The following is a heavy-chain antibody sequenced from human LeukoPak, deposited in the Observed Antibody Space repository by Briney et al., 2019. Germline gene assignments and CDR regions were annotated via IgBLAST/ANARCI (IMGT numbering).Heavy chain of an antibody. Sequence: VGSLRLSCAASGFTFSSYAMSWVRQAPGKGLEWVSVISGGGTSTYYADSVKGRFTISRDNSKNTLYLQMSTLRAEDTAVYYCAKSRSPTTYGDYGYNYWGQGTLVTVSS. CDR3: AKSRSPTTYGDYGYNY. CDR1: GFTFSSYA. V-gene: IGHV3-23*01. J-gene: IGHJ4*02. CDR2: ISGGGTST. D-gene: IGHD4-17*01.